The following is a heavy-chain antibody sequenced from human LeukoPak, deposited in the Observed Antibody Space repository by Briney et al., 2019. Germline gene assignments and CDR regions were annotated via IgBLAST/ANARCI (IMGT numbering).Heavy chain of an antibody. CDR3: ARLVVGFDY. Sequence: GGSLRLSCAASGFTFSSYAMSWVRQAPGKGLEWVSAISGSGGSTYYADSVKGRFTISRDNAKNSLYLQMNSLRAEDTAVYYCARLVVGFDYWGQGTLVTVSS. D-gene: IGHD3-22*01. CDR1: GFTFSSYA. J-gene: IGHJ4*02. V-gene: IGHV3-23*01. CDR2: ISGSGGST.